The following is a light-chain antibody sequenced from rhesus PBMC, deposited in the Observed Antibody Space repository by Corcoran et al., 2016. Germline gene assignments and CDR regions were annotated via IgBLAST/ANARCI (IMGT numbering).Light chain of an antibody. CDR2: SAS. CDR3: QQHDNSPPT. Sequence: DIQMTQSPSSLSASVGDRVTITCRASQGISNWLAWYQQKPGKAPKLLNYSASTLETGVPSRFSGSGSRTDFTLTIRSLQPEELATYYCQQHDNSPPTFGQGTKVEIK. J-gene: IGKJ1*01. V-gene: IGKV1-69*01. CDR1: QGISNW.